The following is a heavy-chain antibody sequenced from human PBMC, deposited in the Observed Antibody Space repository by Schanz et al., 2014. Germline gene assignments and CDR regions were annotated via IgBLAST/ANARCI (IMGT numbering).Heavy chain of an antibody. V-gene: IGHV3-21*02. CDR2: ISSRSSHI. CDR1: GFTASSHS. CDR3: AKQHIVRGVIYLNWFDS. J-gene: IGHJ5*01. D-gene: IGHD3-10*01. Sequence: EVQLVESGGGLVKPGGSLRLSCGVSGFTASSHSMNWVRQAPGKGLEWVSSISSRSSHIYYADSVKGRFTVSRDNAKNSVYLQMNGLRVEDTAVYYCAKQHIVRGVIYLNWFDSWGQGTLVTVSS.